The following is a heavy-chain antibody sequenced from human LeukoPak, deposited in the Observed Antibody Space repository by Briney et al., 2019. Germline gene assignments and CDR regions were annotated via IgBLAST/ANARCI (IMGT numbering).Heavy chain of an antibody. CDR3: AELGITMIGGV. J-gene: IGHJ6*04. D-gene: IGHD3-10*02. V-gene: IGHV3-48*03. Sequence: PVGSLRLSFAASGFTFSSYEMNWVRQAPGKGLEWVSYICSSGSTIYYADSVKGRFTIYRDNAKNSVYLQMNSLRAEDTAVYYCAELGITMIGGVWGKGTTVTISS. CDR2: ICSSGSTI. CDR1: GFTFSSYE.